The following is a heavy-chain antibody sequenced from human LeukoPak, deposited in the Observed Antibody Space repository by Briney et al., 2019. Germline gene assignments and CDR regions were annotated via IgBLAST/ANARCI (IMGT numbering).Heavy chain of an antibody. Sequence: GGSLRLSCTASGFALISYGMHWVRQAPGKSLEWLAFVRFNGGNEYYADSVKGRFTISRDTSKNTLFLQMKSLRVEDTAVYSCARESNCGYHSGGPRYWGLGTLVTVSS. V-gene: IGHV3-30*02. D-gene: IGHD5-12*01. CDR1: GFALISYG. J-gene: IGHJ4*02. CDR3: ARESNCGYHSGGPRY. CDR2: VRFNGGNE.